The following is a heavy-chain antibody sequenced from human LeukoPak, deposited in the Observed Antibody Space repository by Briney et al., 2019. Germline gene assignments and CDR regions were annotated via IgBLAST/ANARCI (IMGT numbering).Heavy chain of an antibody. CDR1: GFTFSSYE. CDR3: ARRTFKAGREFDY. Sequence: GRSLRLSCAASGFTFSSYEMNWVRQAPGKGLEWVSYISSSGSTIYYADSVKGRFTISRDNAKNSLYLQMNSLRAEDTAVYYCARRTFKAGREFDYWGQGTLVTVSS. V-gene: IGHV3-48*03. CDR2: ISSSGSTI. J-gene: IGHJ4*02. D-gene: IGHD1/OR15-1a*01.